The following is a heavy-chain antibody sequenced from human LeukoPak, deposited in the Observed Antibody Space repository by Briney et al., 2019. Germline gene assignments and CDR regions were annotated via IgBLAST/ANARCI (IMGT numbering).Heavy chain of an antibody. CDR3: AKDLLYSSGWSAPDY. CDR1: GFTFDDYA. Sequence: GGSLRLSCAASGFTFDDYAMHWVRQAPGKGLEWVSLISGDGGSTYYADSVKGRFTISRDNSKNSLYLQMNSLRTEDTALYYCAKDLLYSSGWSAPDYWGKGTLVTVSS. J-gene: IGHJ4*02. D-gene: IGHD6-19*01. CDR2: ISGDGGST. V-gene: IGHV3-43*02.